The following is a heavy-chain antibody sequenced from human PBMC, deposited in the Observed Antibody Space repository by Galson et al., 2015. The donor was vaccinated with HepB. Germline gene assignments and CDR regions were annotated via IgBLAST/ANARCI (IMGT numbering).Heavy chain of an antibody. CDR2: IYTSGST. CDR1: GGSISSYY. D-gene: IGHD3-10*01. Sequence: TLSLTCTVSGGSISSYYWSWIRQPAGKGLEWIGRIYTSGSTNYNPSLKSRVTMSVDTSKNQFSLKLSSVTAADTAVYYCARDLRRRNYGSGTGMDVWGQGTTVTVSS. J-gene: IGHJ6*02. V-gene: IGHV4-4*07. CDR3: ARDLRRRNYGSGTGMDV.